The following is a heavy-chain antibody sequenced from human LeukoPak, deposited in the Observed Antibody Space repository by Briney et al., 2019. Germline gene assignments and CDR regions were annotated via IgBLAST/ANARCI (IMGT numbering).Heavy chain of an antibody. CDR2: IYYSGST. CDR3: ARQYSSSINLAFDI. CDR1: GGSISSGGYY. D-gene: IGHD6-13*01. Sequence: SETLSLTCTVSGGSISSGGYYWSWIRQHPGKGLEWIGYIYYSGSTNYNPSLKSRVTMSVDTSKNQFSLKLSSVTAADTAVYYCARQYSSSINLAFDIWGQGTMVTVSS. V-gene: IGHV4-61*08. J-gene: IGHJ3*02.